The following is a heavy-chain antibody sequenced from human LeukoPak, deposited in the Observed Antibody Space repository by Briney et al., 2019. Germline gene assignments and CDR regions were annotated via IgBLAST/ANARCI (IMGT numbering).Heavy chain of an antibody. CDR1: GLTFSNFK. V-gene: IGHV3-23*01. Sequence: GGSLRLSCAVSGLTFSNFKMNWVRQAPGKGLEWVSYISDSGRTTFYADSVKGRFTISRDNSKNTLYLQMNSLRAEDTAIYYCAKVYYASGSPNYWGQGTLVTVSS. CDR2: ISDSGRTT. CDR3: AKVYYASGSPNY. D-gene: IGHD3-10*01. J-gene: IGHJ4*02.